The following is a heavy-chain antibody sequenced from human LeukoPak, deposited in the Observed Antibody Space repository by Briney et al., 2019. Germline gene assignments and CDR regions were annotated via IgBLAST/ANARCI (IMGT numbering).Heavy chain of an antibody. CDR2: IYYSGST. CDR3: AKRDDSGGNLVDL. CDR1: GGSIRRGSHY. V-gene: IGHV4-39*02. D-gene: IGHD3-22*01. Sequence: PSETLSLTCTVPGGSIRRGSHYWAWIRQPPGKGLEWIGSIYYSGSTYYNPSLENRVTISIDTSKNHFSLKLSSLSAADTSVYYCAKRDDSGGNLVDLWGQGTLVTVS. J-gene: IGHJ4*02.